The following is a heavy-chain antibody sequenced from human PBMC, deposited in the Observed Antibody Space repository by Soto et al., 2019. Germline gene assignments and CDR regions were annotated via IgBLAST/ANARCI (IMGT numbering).Heavy chain of an antibody. V-gene: IGHV1-3*01. Sequence: EASVKVSCKASGYTFSSYAMHWVRQAPGQRLEWMGWINAGNGNTKYSQKFQGRVTITRDTSASTAYMELSSLRSEDTAVYYCARDPTFDFDIVEDVPATGYFDYWGQGTQVTVSS. CDR3: ARDPTFDFDIVEDVPATGYFDY. CDR2: INAGNGNT. J-gene: IGHJ4*02. D-gene: IGHD2-15*01. CDR1: GYTFSSYA.